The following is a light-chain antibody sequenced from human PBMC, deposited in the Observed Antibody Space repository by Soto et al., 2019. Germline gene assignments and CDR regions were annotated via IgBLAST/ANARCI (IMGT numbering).Light chain of an antibody. Sequence: EVVLTQYPATLSLSPGERATLSCRASQSVGAQFAWYQQKPGQSPRLLIYGASNRASGISARFSGSGSGTDFTLTAASLEPGDSAVYDCHHRNGWDSCGGATIVDIK. J-gene: IGKJ4*01. CDR2: GAS. CDR3: HHRNGWDS. CDR1: QSVGAQ. V-gene: IGKV3-11*01.